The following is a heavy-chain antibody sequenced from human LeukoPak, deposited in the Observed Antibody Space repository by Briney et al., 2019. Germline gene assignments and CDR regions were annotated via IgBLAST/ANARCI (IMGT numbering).Heavy chain of an antibody. Sequence: ASVKVSCKASGYTFTGYYMHWVRQAPGQGPEWMGWINPNSGGTNYAQKFQGWVTMTRDTSISTAYMELSRLRSDDTAVYYCARDAAGYYGMDVWGQGTTVTVSS. J-gene: IGHJ6*02. CDR1: GYTFTGYY. V-gene: IGHV1-2*04. CDR2: INPNSGGT. CDR3: ARDAAGYYGMDV.